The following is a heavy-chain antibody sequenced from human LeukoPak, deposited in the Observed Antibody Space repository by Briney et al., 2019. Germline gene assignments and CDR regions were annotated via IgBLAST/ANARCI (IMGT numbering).Heavy chain of an antibody. CDR1: GFTFNSYA. D-gene: IGHD6-19*01. Sequence: PGGSLRLSCAASGFTFNSYAMYWVRQAPGKGLEWVSGIFGSGGSAHYADSVKGLFTISRDNSKNTVYLQMDSLRVEDTAVYYCGKTTTGYSSGRYPGWPVDYWGQGTLVTVSS. J-gene: IGHJ4*02. CDR3: GKTTTGYSSGRYPGWPVDY. V-gene: IGHV3-23*01. CDR2: IFGSGGSA.